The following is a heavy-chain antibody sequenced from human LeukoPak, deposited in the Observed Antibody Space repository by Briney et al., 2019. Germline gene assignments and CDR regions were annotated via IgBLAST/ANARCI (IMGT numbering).Heavy chain of an antibody. CDR1: GFTFTTYW. J-gene: IGHJ6*03. D-gene: IGHD3-22*01. CDR2: IKSKTDGGTT. Sequence: GGSLRLSCAASGFTFTTYWMGWVRQAPGKGLEWVGRIKSKTDGGTTDYAAPVKGRFTISRDDSKNTLYLQMDSLKTEDTAVYYCTTRNYYDSSGYYRARYYYYYMDVWGKGTTVTVSS. V-gene: IGHV3-15*01. CDR3: TTRNYYDSSGYYRARYYYYYMDV.